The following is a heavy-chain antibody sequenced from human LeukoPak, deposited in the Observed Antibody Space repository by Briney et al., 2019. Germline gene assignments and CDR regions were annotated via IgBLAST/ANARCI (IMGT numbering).Heavy chain of an antibody. D-gene: IGHD5-18*01. CDR2: MIPIFGTA. J-gene: IGHJ4*02. CDR3: ARGSRYSYGYDY. V-gene: IGHV1-69*13. CDR1: GGTFSRYA. Sequence: SVKVSCKASGGTFSRYAISWVRQAPGQGLEWMGGMIPIFGTANYAQKFQGRVTITADESTSTAYIELSSLRSADTAVYYCARGSRYSYGYDYWGQGTLVTVSS.